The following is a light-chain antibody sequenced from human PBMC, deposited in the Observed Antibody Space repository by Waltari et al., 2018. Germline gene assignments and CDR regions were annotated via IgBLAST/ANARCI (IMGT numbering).Light chain of an antibody. V-gene: IGKV3-20*01. CDR2: DAS. J-gene: IGKJ2*03. Sequence: DIVLTPSPGTLSLSPGDRATLACRASQSISGSYLAWYQQKPGQAPRPLIYDASNRATGVPDRFSASGAGTDFTLTISKLEPEDFAVYFCQQYSSSPNSFGQGTKLEIK. CDR1: QSISGSY. CDR3: QQYSSSPNS.